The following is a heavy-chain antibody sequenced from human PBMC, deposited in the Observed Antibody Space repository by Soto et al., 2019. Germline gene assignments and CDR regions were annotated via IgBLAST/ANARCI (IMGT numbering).Heavy chain of an antibody. CDR2: ISAYNGNT. Sequence: ASVKVCCKASGYTFTSYGISWVRQAPGQGLEWMGWISAYNGNTNYAQKLQGRVTMTTDTSTSTAYMELRSLRSDDTAVYYCARDIGGLEVATIWPNWGQGTLVTVSS. CDR1: GYTFTSYG. CDR3: ARDIGGLEVATIWPN. V-gene: IGHV1-18*04. J-gene: IGHJ4*02. D-gene: IGHD5-12*01.